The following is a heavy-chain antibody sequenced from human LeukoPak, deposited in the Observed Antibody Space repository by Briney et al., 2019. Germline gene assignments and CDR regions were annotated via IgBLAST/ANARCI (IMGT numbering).Heavy chain of an antibody. J-gene: IGHJ4*02. Sequence: GGSLRLSCAASGFTFSSYSMNWVRQAPGKGLEWVSYICSGSSTIYYADSVKGRFTISRDNAKNSLYLQMNSLRAEDTAVYYCASSKYYYDSSGYYYFDYWGQGTLVTVSS. V-gene: IGHV3-48*01. CDR2: ICSGSSTI. D-gene: IGHD3-22*01. CDR3: ASSKYYYDSSGYYYFDY. CDR1: GFTFSSYS.